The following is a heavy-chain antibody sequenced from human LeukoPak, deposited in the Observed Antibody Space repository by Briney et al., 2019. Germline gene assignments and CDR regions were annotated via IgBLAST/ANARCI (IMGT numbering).Heavy chain of an antibody. D-gene: IGHD2-2*02. V-gene: IGHV3-23*01. Sequence: GGSLRLSCAASGFTFSSYAMSWVRQAPGKGLEWVSAISGSGGSTYYADSVKGRFTISRDNSKNTLYLQMNSLRAEDTVVYYCAKSLCSSTSCYIDYWGQGTLVTVSS. CDR1: GFTFSSYA. J-gene: IGHJ4*02. CDR3: AKSLCSSTSCYIDY. CDR2: ISGSGGST.